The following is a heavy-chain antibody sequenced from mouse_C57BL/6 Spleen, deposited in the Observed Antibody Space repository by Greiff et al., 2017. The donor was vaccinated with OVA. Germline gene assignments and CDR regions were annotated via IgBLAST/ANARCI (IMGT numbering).Heavy chain of an antibody. CDR3: ATYYYGSSRWYAMDY. CDR1: GYSITSGYY. Sequence: EVQLQESGPGLVKPSQSLSLTCSVTGYSITSGYYWNWIRQFPGNKLEWMGYISYDGSNNYNPSLKNRISITRDTSKNQFFLKLNSVATEDTATYYCATYYYGSSRWYAMDYWGQGTSVTVSS. V-gene: IGHV3-6*01. J-gene: IGHJ4*01. D-gene: IGHD1-1*01. CDR2: ISYDGSN.